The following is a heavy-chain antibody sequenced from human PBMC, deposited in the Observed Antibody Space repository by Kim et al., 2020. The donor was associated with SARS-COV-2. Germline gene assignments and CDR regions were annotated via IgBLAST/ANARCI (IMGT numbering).Heavy chain of an antibody. J-gene: IGHJ4*02. V-gene: IGHV3-23*01. D-gene: IGHD2-15*01. Sequence: GGSLRLSCAASGFTFSSYAMSWVRQAPGKGLEWVSAISGSGGSTYYADSVKGRFTISRDNSKNTLYLQMNSVRAEDTAVYYCAKDELLGYCSGGSCDTRIQVDYWGQGTLVTISS. CDR1: GFTFSSYA. CDR3: AKDELLGYCSGGSCDTRIQVDY. CDR2: ISGSGGST.